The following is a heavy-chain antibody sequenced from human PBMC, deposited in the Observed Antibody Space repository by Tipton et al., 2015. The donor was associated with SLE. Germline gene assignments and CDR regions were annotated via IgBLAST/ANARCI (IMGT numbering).Heavy chain of an antibody. CDR1: GGAVIHNY. D-gene: IGHD3-22*01. CDR2: IHSSGTT. V-gene: IGHV4-59*02. J-gene: IGHJ3*02. CDR3: ARRHFDTSGYYRGAFDI. Sequence: TLSLTCSVSGGAVIHNYWSWIRQPPGKGLEWIGYIHSSGTTKYNSSLRSRVTISVDASKNQFSLELISVTAADTAVYYCARRHFDTSGYYRGAFDIWGQGKMVTVSS.